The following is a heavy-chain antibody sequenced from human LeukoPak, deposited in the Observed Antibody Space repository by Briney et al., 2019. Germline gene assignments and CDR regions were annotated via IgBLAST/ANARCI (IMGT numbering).Heavy chain of an antibody. CDR1: GYTFTNYG. D-gene: IGHD6-19*01. J-gene: IGHJ4*02. CDR3: ARRSTLYSSGRFYFDY. Sequence: GASVKVSSKASGYTFTNYGITWVRQAPGQGLEWMGWISAHDGTRNYTLKHDDRVTMTTDTSTSTAYMELRGLRSDDTAVYYCARRSTLYSSGRFYFDYWGQGTLGTVSS. V-gene: IGHV1-18*01. CDR2: ISAHDGTR.